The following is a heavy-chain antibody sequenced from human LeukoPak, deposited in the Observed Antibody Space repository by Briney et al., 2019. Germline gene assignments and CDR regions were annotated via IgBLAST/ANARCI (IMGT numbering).Heavy chain of an antibody. D-gene: IGHD3-9*01. J-gene: IGHJ4*02. CDR1: GFTFSSYW. V-gene: IGHV3-7*01. CDR3: ARRLRRYFDWPPYYFDY. Sequence: GGSLRLSCAASGFTFSSYWMSWVRQAPGKGLEWVANIKQDGSEKYYVDSVKGRFTISRDNAKNSLYLQMNSLRAEDTAVNYCARRLRRYFDWPPYYFDYWGQGTLVTVSS. CDR2: IKQDGSEK.